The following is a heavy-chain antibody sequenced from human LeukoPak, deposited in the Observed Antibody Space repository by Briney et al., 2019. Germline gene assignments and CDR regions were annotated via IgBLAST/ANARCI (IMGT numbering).Heavy chain of an antibody. CDR3: AGEGGTVVVGRFDY. V-gene: IGHV3-30*02. J-gene: IGHJ4*02. Sequence: PGGSLRLSCAASGINFRASGMHWVRQAPGMGLEWVTFIQTDGSDKRYAASVAGQFTISRDDSKNTVYLHMNSLRPDDSALYYCAGEGGTVVVGRFDYWGQGTLVTVSP. CDR2: IQTDGSDK. D-gene: IGHD2-2*01. CDR1: GINFRASG.